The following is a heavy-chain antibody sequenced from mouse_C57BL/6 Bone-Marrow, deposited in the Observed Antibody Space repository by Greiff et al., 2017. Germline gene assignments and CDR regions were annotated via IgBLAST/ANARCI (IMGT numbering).Heavy chain of an antibody. J-gene: IGHJ2*01. V-gene: IGHV5-17*01. Sequence: EVKVVESGGGLVKPGGSLTLSCAASGFTFSDYGMHWVRQAPEKGLEWVAYISSGSSTIYSADTVKGRFTISRDNAKNTLFLQMTSLRSEDTAMYYCARPGYYGFYFDYWGQGTTLTVSS. CDR2: ISSGSSTI. CDR1: GFTFSDYG. D-gene: IGHD1-1*01. CDR3: ARPGYYGFYFDY.